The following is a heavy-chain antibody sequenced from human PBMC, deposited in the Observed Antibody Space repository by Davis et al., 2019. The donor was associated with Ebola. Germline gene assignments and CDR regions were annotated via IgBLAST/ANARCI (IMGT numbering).Heavy chain of an antibody. CDR2: ISWNSGSI. J-gene: IGHJ4*02. D-gene: IGHD2-2*01. V-gene: IGHV3-9*01. CDR1: GFTFDDYA. CDR3: AKGGYQLLLVYIDY. Sequence: PGGSLRLSCAASGFTFDDYAMHWVPQAPGKGLEWVAGISWNSGSIGYADSVQGRFTISRDNAKNSLYLQMNSLRAEDTALYYCAKGGYQLLLVYIDYWGQGTLVTVSS.